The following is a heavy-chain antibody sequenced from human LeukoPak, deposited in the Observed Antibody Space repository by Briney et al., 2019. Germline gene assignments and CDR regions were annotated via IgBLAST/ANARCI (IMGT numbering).Heavy chain of an antibody. V-gene: IGHV3-53*01. D-gene: IGHD5-18*01. Sequence: PGGSLRLSCAASGFTVSSNYMSWVRQAPGKGLEWVSVIYSGGSTYYADSVKGRFTISRDNSKNTLYLQMNSLRAEDTAVYYCALGETDTAMKSDWYFDLWGRGTLVTVSS. CDR3: ALGETDTAMKSDWYFDL. CDR2: IYSGGST. CDR1: GFTVSSNY. J-gene: IGHJ2*01.